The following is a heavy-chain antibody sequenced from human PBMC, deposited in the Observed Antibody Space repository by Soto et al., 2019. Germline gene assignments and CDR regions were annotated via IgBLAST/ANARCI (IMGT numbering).Heavy chain of an antibody. D-gene: IGHD6-25*01. CDR3: AREGSSGFGMDV. Sequence: SEALSLTCTVSGGSIMSYYWSWIRQPAGKALEWIGRIYTSGTTNYNPSLKSRVTILLDTSKNQFSLDLSSVTDADTAVYYCAREGSSGFGMDVWGQGTTVTVSS. V-gene: IGHV4-4*07. CDR1: GGSIMSYY. J-gene: IGHJ6*02. CDR2: IYTSGTT.